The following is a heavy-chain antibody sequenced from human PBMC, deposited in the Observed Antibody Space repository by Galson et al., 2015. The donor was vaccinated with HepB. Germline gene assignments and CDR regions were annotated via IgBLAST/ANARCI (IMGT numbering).Heavy chain of an antibody. D-gene: IGHD6-13*01. V-gene: IGHV1-3*04. Sequence: SVKVSCKASGYTFTGYYMHWVRQAPGQGLEWMGWINTGNGNTKYSQKFQGRVTITRETSANTAYMELSRLRSEDTAVYYCARDMKIAPSGFDYWGQGTLVTVSS. CDR2: INTGNGNT. CDR3: ARDMKIAPSGFDY. CDR1: GYTFTGYY. J-gene: IGHJ4*02.